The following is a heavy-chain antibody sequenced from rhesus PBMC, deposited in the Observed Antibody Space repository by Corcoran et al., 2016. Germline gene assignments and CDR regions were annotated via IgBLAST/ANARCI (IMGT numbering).Heavy chain of an antibody. CDR2: IYGSAGTT. CDR3: VRSSNPNDEFAY. D-gene: IGHD1-14*01. Sequence: QVQLQESGPGLVKPSETLALTCTVSGDSVARNYWNWLPQAPGKGLAWIGRIYGSAGTTDYNPSLKSRLTISRDTSKNQFSLKVNSVTAADTAVYYCVRSSNPNDEFAYWGQGVLVTVSS. J-gene: IGHJ4*01. V-gene: IGHV4S6*01. CDR1: GDSVARNY.